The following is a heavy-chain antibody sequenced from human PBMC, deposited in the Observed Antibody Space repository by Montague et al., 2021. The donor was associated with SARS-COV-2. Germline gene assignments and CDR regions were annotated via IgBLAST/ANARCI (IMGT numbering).Heavy chain of an antibody. Sequence: SLRLSCAASGFTFSSYAMHWVRQAPGKGLEWVAVISYDESNKYYADSVKGRFTISRDNSKNTLYLQMNSLRAEDTAVYYCARVRYCSSTSCYNVYYGMDVWGQGTTVTVSS. J-gene: IGHJ6*02. CDR1: GFTFSSYA. CDR2: ISYDESNK. D-gene: IGHD2-2*02. V-gene: IGHV3-30-3*01. CDR3: ARVRYCSSTSCYNVYYGMDV.